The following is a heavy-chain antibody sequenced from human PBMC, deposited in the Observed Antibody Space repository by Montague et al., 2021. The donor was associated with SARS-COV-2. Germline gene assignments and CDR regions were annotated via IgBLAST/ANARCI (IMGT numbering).Heavy chain of an antibody. Sequence: SLSLSCSASGFTSGDYQMTWVRQAPGKGLQWVANINQDETAKTYVDSVKGRFTISGDNAKNSLILQMNSLKDEDTAVYYCARSPRGSGTGWLDYWGKGTRSTVPS. CDR1: GFTSGDYQ. CDR2: INQDETAK. V-gene: IGHV3-7*01. J-gene: IGHJ4*02. CDR3: ARSPRGSGTGWLDY. D-gene: IGHD3/OR15-3a*01.